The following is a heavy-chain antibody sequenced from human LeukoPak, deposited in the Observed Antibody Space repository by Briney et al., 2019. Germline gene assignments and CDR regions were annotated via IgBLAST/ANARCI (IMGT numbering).Heavy chain of an antibody. CDR1: GFTVSNNY. CDR3: ARGTTYYYDSSGRNWFDP. D-gene: IGHD3-22*01. V-gene: IGHV4-34*01. CDR2: INHSGST. J-gene: IGHJ5*02. Sequence: GSLRLSCAASGFTVSNNYMSWVRQPPGKGLEWIGGINHSGSTNYNPSLKSRVTISVDTSKNQFSLKLSSVTAADTAVYYCARGTTYYYDSSGRNWFDPWGQGTLVTVSS.